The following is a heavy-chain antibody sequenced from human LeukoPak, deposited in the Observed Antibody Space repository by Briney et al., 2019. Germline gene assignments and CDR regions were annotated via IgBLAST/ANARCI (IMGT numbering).Heavy chain of an antibody. CDR1: GFSFSTYA. CDR3: ARAPTTVVTLGSDY. Sequence: PGMSLRLSCAASGFSFSTYAMHWVRQAPGKGLEWVAVISYDGSNKYYADSVKGRFTISRDNSKNTLYLQMNSLRAEDTAVYYCARAPTTVVTLGSDYWGQGTLVTVSS. V-gene: IGHV3-30*19. CDR2: ISYDGSNK. D-gene: IGHD4-23*01. J-gene: IGHJ4*02.